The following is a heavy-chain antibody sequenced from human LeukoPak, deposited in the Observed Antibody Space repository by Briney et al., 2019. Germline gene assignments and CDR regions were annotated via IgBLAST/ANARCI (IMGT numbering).Heavy chain of an antibody. Sequence: ASVKVSCKTSRYTYTGYYMHWVRQAPGQGLEWMGWINPNSGGTNYAQKFQGRVTMTRDTSISTAYMELSRLRSDDTAVYYCARDMGDGYDPDYWGQGTLVTVSS. J-gene: IGHJ4*02. CDR1: RYTYTGYY. D-gene: IGHD5-24*01. V-gene: IGHV1-2*02. CDR2: INPNSGGT. CDR3: ARDMGDGYDPDY.